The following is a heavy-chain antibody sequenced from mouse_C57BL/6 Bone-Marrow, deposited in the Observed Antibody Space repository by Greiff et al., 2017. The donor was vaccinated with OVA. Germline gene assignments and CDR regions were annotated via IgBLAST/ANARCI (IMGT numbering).Heavy chain of an antibody. CDR3: ARDVVYYYAMDY. CDR2: ISDGGSYT. V-gene: IGHV5-4*01. J-gene: IGHJ4*01. D-gene: IGHD1-1*02. Sequence: EVQLQESGGGLVKPGGSLKLSCAASGFTFSSYAMSWVRQTPEKRLEWVATISDGGSYTYYPDNVKGRFTISRDNAKNNLYLQMSHLKSEDTAMYYCARDVVYYYAMDYWGQGTSVTVSS. CDR1: GFTFSSYA.